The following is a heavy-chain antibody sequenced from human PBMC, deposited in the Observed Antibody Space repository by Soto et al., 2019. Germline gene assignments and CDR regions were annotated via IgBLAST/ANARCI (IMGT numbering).Heavy chain of an antibody. CDR2: IIPIFGTA. D-gene: IGHD2-2*01. V-gene: IGHV1-69*13. CDR1: GGAFSSYA. CDR3: ARDIGCSSTSCLYY. J-gene: IGHJ4*02. Sequence: SVKVSCKGSGGAFSSYAISWVRQAPGQGLEWMGGIIPIFGTANYAQKFQGRVTITADESTSTAYMELSSLRSEDTAVYYCARDIGCSSTSCLYYRGQGTLVTVSS.